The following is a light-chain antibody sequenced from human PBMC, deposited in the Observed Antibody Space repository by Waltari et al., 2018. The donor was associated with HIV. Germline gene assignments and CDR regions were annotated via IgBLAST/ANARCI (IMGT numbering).Light chain of an antibody. Sequence: QSFLTQPPSASGTPGQPVTISCSGSSSNIENANVYWYQQLPGMTPKLLIYKNFLRPSGVPDRFAASKSGTSASLTISGLRSADEADYYCVGWDSSLSAYVCGAGTKVAVL. CDR3: VGWDSSLSAYV. J-gene: IGLJ1*01. V-gene: IGLV1-47*01. CDR2: KNF. CDR1: SSNIENAN.